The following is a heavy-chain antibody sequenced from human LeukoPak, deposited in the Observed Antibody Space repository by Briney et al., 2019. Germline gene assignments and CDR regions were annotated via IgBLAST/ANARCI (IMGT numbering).Heavy chain of an antibody. V-gene: IGHV1-18*01. D-gene: IGHD3-10*01. CDR2: ISTYNGDT. Sequence: ASVKVSCKASGGTFSSYAISWVRQAPGRGLEWMGWISTYNGDTKYAQKLQGRVTLTTDTFTSTAYMELRSLRFDDTAVYYCAKEGGLLWFGESLVDSWGQGTLVTVSS. CDR3: AKEGGLLWFGESLVDS. J-gene: IGHJ4*02. CDR1: GGTFSSYA.